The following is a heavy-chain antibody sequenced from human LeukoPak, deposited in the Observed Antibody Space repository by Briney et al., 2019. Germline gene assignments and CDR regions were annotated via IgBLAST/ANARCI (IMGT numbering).Heavy chain of an antibody. CDR1: GFTFSSYA. D-gene: IGHD6-19*01. J-gene: IGHJ6*02. Sequence: PGRSLRLSCAASGFTFSSYAMHWVRQAPGKGLEWVAVISYDGSNKYYADSVKGRFTISRDNSKNTLYLQMNSLRAEDTAVYYCARDLSSTQWLVVPTNYYYYDCMDVWGQGTTVTVSS. V-gene: IGHV3-30-3*01. CDR3: ARDLSSTQWLVVPTNYYYYDCMDV. CDR2: ISYDGSNK.